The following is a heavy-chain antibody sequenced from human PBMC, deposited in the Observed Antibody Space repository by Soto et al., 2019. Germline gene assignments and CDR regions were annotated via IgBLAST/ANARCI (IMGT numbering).Heavy chain of an antibody. CDR1: GGSISVYY. D-gene: IGHD1-26*01. Sequence: SETLSLTCTISGGSISVYYWSWIRQPPGQALEWIGYIYGSGSPYYNPSLRSRVIISADTSKNQISLKLTSATASDTAVYYCARGVGSSPPRYWGRGTLVTVSS. CDR3: ARGVGSSPPRY. J-gene: IGHJ4*02. V-gene: IGHV4-59*01. CDR2: IYGSGSP.